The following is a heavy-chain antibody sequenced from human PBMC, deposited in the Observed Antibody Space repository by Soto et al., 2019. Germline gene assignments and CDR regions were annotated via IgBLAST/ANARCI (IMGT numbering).Heavy chain of an antibody. Sequence: SETLSLTCAVSGGSISSGGYSWSWIRQPPGKGLEWIGYIYHSGSTYYNPSLKSRVTISVDRSKNQFSLKLSSVTAADTAVYYCARAYGSGDNYAFDIWGQGTMVT. V-gene: IGHV4-30-2*01. CDR2: IYHSGST. D-gene: IGHD3-10*01. CDR3: ARAYGSGDNYAFDI. J-gene: IGHJ3*02. CDR1: GGSISSGGYS.